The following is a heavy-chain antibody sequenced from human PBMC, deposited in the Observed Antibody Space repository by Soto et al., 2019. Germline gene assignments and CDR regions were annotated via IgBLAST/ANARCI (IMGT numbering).Heavy chain of an antibody. D-gene: IGHD1-26*01. CDR3: ARRAMTGAADI. J-gene: IGHJ3*02. V-gene: IGHV3-33*01. Sequence: SLRLSCAASGFTFSSYGMHWVRQAPGKGLEWVAVIWYDGSNKYYADSVKGRFTISRDNSKNTLYLQMNSLRAEDTAVYYCARRAMTGAADIWGQGTMVTVSS. CDR1: GFTFSSYG. CDR2: IWYDGSNK.